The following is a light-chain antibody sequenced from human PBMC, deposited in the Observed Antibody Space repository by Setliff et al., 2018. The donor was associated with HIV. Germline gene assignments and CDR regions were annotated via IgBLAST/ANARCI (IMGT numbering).Light chain of an antibody. J-gene: IGLJ1*01. V-gene: IGLV2-14*03. CDR3: CSYTSSLTYV. CDR2: DVN. Sequence: QSVLAQPASVSGSPGQSITLSCTGTSSDVGSYNFVSWYQQHPGRAPKLMIYDVNKRPSGVSVRFSGSKSGNTASLTISGLQTEDEADYYCCSYTSSLTYVFGTGTKVTVL. CDR1: SSDVGSYNF.